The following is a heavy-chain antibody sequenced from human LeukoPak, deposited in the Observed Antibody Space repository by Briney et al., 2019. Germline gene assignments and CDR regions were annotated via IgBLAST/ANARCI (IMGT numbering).Heavy chain of an antibody. Sequence: ASVKVSCKASGYTFTGYYMHWVRQAPGQGLEWMGWINPNSGGTNYAQKFQGWVTMTRDTSISTAYMELSRLRSDDTAVYYCARIGYYYDSSGYYSNDAFDIWGQGTMVTVSS. CDR1: GYTFTGYY. CDR3: ARIGYYYDSSGYYSNDAFDI. J-gene: IGHJ3*02. D-gene: IGHD3-22*01. CDR2: INPNSGGT. V-gene: IGHV1-2*04.